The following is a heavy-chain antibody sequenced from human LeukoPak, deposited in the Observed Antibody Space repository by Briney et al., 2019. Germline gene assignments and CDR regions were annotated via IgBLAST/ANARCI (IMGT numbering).Heavy chain of an antibody. V-gene: IGHV3-48*03. CDR2: ISSSGSTI. CDR3: AKYGSYRPVYYGMDV. Sequence: GGSLRLSCAASGFTFSSYEMNWVRQAPGKGLEWVSYISSSGSTIYYADSVKGRFTISRDNAKNSLYLQMNSLRAEDTAVYYCAKYGSYRPVYYGMDVWGQGTTVTVSS. CDR1: GFTFSSYE. D-gene: IGHD1-26*01. J-gene: IGHJ6*02.